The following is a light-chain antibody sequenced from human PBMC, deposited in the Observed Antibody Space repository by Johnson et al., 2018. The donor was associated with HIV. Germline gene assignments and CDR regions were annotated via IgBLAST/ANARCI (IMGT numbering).Light chain of an antibody. Sequence: QSVLTQPPSVSAAPGQKVTISCSGSSSNIGNNYVSWYQHLPGTAPKLLIYDNNKRPSGIPDRFSGSKSGTSATLGITGLQTVDEADYYCGTWDSSLSAFYAFGTGTKVTVL. CDR3: GTWDSSLSAFYA. V-gene: IGLV1-51*01. CDR2: DNN. J-gene: IGLJ1*01. CDR1: SSNIGNNY.